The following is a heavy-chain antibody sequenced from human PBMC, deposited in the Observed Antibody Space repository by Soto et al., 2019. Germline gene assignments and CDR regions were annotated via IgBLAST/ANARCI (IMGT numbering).Heavy chain of an antibody. Sequence: GGSLSLSCAASGFTFYDYAMHWVRQAPGKGLEWVSGISWSSGGLDYGDSVKGRFTISRDNAENSLYLQMDSLRAEDTAVYYCAARYCTDGRCPFDYWGPGTLVTVSS. CDR1: GFTFYDYA. D-gene: IGHD2-15*01. V-gene: IGHV3-9*01. CDR2: ISWSSGGL. J-gene: IGHJ4*02. CDR3: AARYCTDGRCPFDY.